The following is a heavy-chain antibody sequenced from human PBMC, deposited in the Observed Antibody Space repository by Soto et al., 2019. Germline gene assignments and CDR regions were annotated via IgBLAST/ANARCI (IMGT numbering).Heavy chain of an antibody. Sequence: SETLSLTCAVSGYSLTSGYYCGWIRQPPGKGLEWIGSIYHSGDTYYNPSLKSRVTISVDTSKNHFSLKLTSVTAADTAVYYCARARIVVAGTILDYWGQGTLVTVSS. V-gene: IGHV4-38-2*01. J-gene: IGHJ4*02. CDR2: IYHSGDT. D-gene: IGHD6-19*01. CDR3: ARARIVVAGTILDY. CDR1: GYSLTSGYY.